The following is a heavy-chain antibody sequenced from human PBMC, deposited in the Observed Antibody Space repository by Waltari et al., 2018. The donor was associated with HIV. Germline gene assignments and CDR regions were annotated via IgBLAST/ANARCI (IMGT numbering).Heavy chain of an antibody. Sequence: EVRLVESGGGLGQPGGSLRLSCAGSGFTFSRYWLHWVRQTPGKGLEGVSRIKPDGTQTDYADSVKGRFTISRDNAKSTLHLQLNALSVEDTALYFCTGDTFGNDDFWGQGVLVTVSS. CDR2: IKPDGTQT. V-gene: IGHV3-74*01. J-gene: IGHJ4*02. CDR1: GFTFSRYW. D-gene: IGHD1-1*01. CDR3: TGDTFGNDDF.